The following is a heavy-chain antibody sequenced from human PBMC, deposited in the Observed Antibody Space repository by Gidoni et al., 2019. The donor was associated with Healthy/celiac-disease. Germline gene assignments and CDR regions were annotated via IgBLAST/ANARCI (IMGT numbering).Heavy chain of an antibody. J-gene: IGHJ6*02. CDR1: GGSFSGYY. CDR2: INHSGST. CDR3: ARGPSAVAGSYYYYYYGMDV. Sequence: QVQLQQWGAGLLKPSETLSLTCAVYGGSFSGYYWSWIRQPPGKGLEWIGEINHSGSTNYNPSLKSRVTISLDTSKNQFSLKLSSVTAADTAVYYCARGPSAVAGSYYYYYYGMDVWGQGTTVTVSS. V-gene: IGHV4-34*01. D-gene: IGHD6-19*01.